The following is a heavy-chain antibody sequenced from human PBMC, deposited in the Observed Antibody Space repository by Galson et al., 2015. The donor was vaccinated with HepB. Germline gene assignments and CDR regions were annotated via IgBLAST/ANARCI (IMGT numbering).Heavy chain of an antibody. CDR2: ISSSSSTI. D-gene: IGHD2-21*01. CDR3: ARGGIRGGGDCDY. Sequence: SLRLSCAASGFTFSSYSMSWVRQAPGKGLEWVSYISSSSSTIYYADSVKGRFTISRDNAKNSLYLQMNSLRAEGTAVYYCARGGIRGGGDCDYWGQGTLVTVSS. CDR1: GFTFSSYS. J-gene: IGHJ4*02. V-gene: IGHV3-48*01.